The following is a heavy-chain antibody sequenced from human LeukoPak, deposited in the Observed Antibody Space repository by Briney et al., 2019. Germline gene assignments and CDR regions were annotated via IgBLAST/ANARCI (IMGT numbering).Heavy chain of an antibody. CDR1: GFTFSTHA. V-gene: IGHV4-34*01. CDR2: INHSGST. D-gene: IGHD4-17*01. CDR3: ARGAQYGDYDWYFDL. J-gene: IGHJ2*01. Sequence: GSLRLSCAASGFTFSTHAMTWVRQPPGKGLEWIGEINHSGSTNYNPSLKSRVTISVDTSKNQFSLKLSSVTAADTAVYYCARGAQYGDYDWYFDLWGRGTLVTVSS.